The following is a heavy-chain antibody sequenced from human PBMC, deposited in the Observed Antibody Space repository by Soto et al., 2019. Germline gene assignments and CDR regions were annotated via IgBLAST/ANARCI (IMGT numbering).Heavy chain of an antibody. CDR3: AREGVRGMDV. D-gene: IGHD3-16*01. V-gene: IGHV1-3*01. CDR2: INAGNGNT. J-gene: IGHJ6*04. CDR1: GYTFTSYA. Sequence: EASVKVSCKASGYTFTSYAMHWVRQAPGQRLEWMGWINAGNGNTKYSQKFQGRVTITRNTSISTAYMELSSLRSEDTAVYYCAREGVRGMDVWGKGTTVTVSS.